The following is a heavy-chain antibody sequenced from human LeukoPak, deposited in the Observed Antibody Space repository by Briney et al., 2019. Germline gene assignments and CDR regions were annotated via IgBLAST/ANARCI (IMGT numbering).Heavy chain of an antibody. V-gene: IGHV1-69*13. CDR1: GGTFSSYA. Sequence: SVKVSCTASGGTFSSYAISWVRQAPGQGLEWMGGIIPIFGTANYAQKFQGRVTITADESTSTAYMELSSLRSEDTAVYYCARDYGSGTTPFQHWGQGTLVSVSS. CDR2: IIPIFGTA. J-gene: IGHJ1*01. CDR3: ARDYGSGTTPFQH. D-gene: IGHD3-10*01.